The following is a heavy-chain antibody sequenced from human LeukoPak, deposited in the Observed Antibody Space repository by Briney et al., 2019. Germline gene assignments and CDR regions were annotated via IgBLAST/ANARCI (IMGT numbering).Heavy chain of an antibody. CDR3: AKHQKTIFWSGYYTDYYYYYGMDV. CDR1: GFTFSSYA. Sequence: PGGSLRLSCAVSGFTFSSYAMSWVRQAPGKGLEWVSAISGSGGSTYYADSVKGRFTISRDNSKNTLYLQMNSLRAEDTAVYYCAKHQKTIFWSGYYTDYYYYYGMDVWGQGTTVTVSS. V-gene: IGHV3-23*01. D-gene: IGHD3-3*01. J-gene: IGHJ6*02. CDR2: ISGSGGST.